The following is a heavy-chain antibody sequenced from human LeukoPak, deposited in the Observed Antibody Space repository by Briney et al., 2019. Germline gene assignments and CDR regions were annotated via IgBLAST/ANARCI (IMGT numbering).Heavy chain of an antibody. D-gene: IGHD7-27*01. V-gene: IGHV4-39*07. Sequence: PSETLSLTCTVSGGSISSSSYYWGWIRQPPGKGLEWIGSIYYSGSTYYNPSLKSRVTISVDTSKNQFSLKLSSVTAADTAVYYCVRGSWGSDFDHWGQGTLVTVSS. CDR2: IYYSGST. CDR3: VRGSWGSDFDH. CDR1: GGSISSSSYY. J-gene: IGHJ4*02.